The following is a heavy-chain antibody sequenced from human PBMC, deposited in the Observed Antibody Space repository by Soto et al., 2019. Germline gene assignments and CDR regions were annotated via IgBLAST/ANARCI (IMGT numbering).Heavy chain of an antibody. CDR1: GFTFSSYG. J-gene: IGHJ5*02. D-gene: IGHD3-9*01. CDR3: AKGEEYFDWLPRLDP. CDR2: ISYDGSNK. V-gene: IGHV3-30*18. Sequence: GGSLRLSCAASGFTFSSYGMHWVRQAPGKGLEWVAVISYDGSNKYYADSVKGRFTISRDNSKNTLYLQMNSLRAEDTAVYYCAKGEEYFDWLPRLDPWGQGTLVTVSS.